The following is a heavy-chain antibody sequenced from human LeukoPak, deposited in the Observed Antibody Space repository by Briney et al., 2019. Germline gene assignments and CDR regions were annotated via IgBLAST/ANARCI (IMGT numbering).Heavy chain of an antibody. CDR3: AKADLGELSSAGEFDY. CDR1: GFTFSNYW. CDR2: IKQDGSEK. D-gene: IGHD3-16*02. Sequence: YPGGSLRLSCAASGFTFSNYWMSWVRQAPGKGLEWVANIKQDGSEKYYVDSVKGRFTISRDNAENSLYLQMNSLRAEDTALYYCAKADLGELSSAGEFDYWGQGTLVTVSS. J-gene: IGHJ4*02. V-gene: IGHV3-7*03.